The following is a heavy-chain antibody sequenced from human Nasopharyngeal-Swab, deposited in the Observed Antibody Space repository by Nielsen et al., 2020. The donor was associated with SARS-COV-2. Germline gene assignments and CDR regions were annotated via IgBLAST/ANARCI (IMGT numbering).Heavy chain of an antibody. CDR1: GFNFRNFA. CDR2: ISGRGTNI. CDR3: ARVGLFDY. V-gene: IGHV3-11*04. Sequence: GESLKISCAASGFNFRNFAMSWIRQAPGKGLEWVSYISGRGTNIYYAESVKGRFTISRDNAENSLYLQLNSLRAEDTAVYYCARVGLFDYWGQGTLVTVSS. J-gene: IGHJ4*02.